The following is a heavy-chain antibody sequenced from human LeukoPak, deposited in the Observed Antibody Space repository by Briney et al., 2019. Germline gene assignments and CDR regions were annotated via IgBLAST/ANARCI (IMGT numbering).Heavy chain of an antibody. Sequence: GESLKISCKGSAYSFTTYWIGWVRQMPGKGLEWMGIIYPGDSDTRYSPSFQGQVTISADKSISTAYLQWSSLKASDTAMYYCARHRDRAMVRGGYDYWGQGTLVTVSS. CDR1: AYSFTTYW. J-gene: IGHJ4*02. V-gene: IGHV5-51*01. CDR3: ARHRDRAMVRGGYDY. CDR2: IYPGDSDT. D-gene: IGHD3-10*01.